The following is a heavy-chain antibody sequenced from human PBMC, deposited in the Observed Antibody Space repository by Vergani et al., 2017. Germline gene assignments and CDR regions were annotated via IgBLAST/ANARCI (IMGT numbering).Heavy chain of an antibody. CDR3: ASGKYYSDSTSHFRGRYFDV. Sequence: QMQLQESGPGLVKASETLSLTCTVSGDSIISRSYYWGWIRQPPGKGLEWIGSIYNSGNGDSSSSLKRRVTISADTSKNHFSLRLTSVTAADTAVYYCASGKYYSDSTSHFRGRYFDVWGRGTLVTVPS. CDR1: GDSIISRSYY. D-gene: IGHD1-26*01. CDR2: IYNSGNG. J-gene: IGHJ2*01. V-gene: IGHV4-39*01.